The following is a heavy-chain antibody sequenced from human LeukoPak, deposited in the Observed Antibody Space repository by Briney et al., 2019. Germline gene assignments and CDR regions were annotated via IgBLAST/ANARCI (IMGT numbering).Heavy chain of an antibody. J-gene: IGHJ4*02. Sequence: GSLRLSCAASGFTFSRYWRHWVRQAPGKELVGFSLINSDGTTTFYADSVKGRFTIYRENARRTLSLQMSSLRAEDTAVYYCASTEYVASHFDQWGPGTLVTVSS. CDR2: INSDGTTT. CDR1: GFTFSRYW. V-gene: IGHV3-74*01. D-gene: IGHD5-12*01. CDR3: ASTEYVASHFDQ.